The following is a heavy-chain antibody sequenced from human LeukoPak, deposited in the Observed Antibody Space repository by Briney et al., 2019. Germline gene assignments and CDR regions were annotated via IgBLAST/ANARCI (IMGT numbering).Heavy chain of an antibody. V-gene: IGHV4-39*01. CDR2: IYYSGNT. D-gene: IGHD3-10*01. CDR3: VTTGS. J-gene: IGHJ1*01. CDR1: GGSISSSNYY. Sequence: SETLSLTCTVSGGSISSSNYYWGWSRQPPGKGLEWIRSIYYSGNTYYNPSLKSRVTISVDTSKNQFSLRLSSVTAADTAMYYCVTTGSWGQGTLVTVSS.